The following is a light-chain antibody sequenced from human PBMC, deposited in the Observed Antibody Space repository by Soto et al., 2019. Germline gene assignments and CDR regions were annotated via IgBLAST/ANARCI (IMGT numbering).Light chain of an antibody. CDR3: QQYNLWPQT. CDR2: GAS. J-gene: IGKJ1*01. V-gene: IGKV3-15*01. CDR1: QSVSDN. Sequence: IVMTQSPATLSVSPGDRATLSCRASQSVSDNLAWYQQKPGQAPRLLIYGASTRATGIPARFGGSGSGTDFTLTISSLQSEDFAVYYCQQYNLWPQTFGQGTKGGYQ.